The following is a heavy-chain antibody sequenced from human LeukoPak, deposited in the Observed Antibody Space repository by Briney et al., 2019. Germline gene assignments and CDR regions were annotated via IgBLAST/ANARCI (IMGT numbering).Heavy chain of an antibody. CDR2: INYSGSI. CDR3: GRFRAVNGSTPLDF. CDR1: GGSIGSSGYY. D-gene: IGHD4-17*01. J-gene: IGHJ4*02. Sequence: SETLSLTCTVSGGSIGSSGYYWGWIRQSPGYGLQYIGIINYSGSIYCHESLRSRVTMSVDTSDNQVSLNLTSVTAADTAVYYSGRFRAVNGSTPLDFWGQGTLVAVSS. V-gene: IGHV4-39*01.